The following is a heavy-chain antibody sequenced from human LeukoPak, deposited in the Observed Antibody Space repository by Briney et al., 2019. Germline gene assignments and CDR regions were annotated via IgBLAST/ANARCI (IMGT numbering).Heavy chain of an antibody. V-gene: IGHV3-23*01. CDR1: GFTLSSYA. J-gene: IGHJ4*02. D-gene: IGHD6-6*01. Sequence: PGGSLRLSCAASGFTLSSYAMSWVRQAPGKGLEWVSATSSSDAGTYYAESVRGRFTISRDNAKNSLYLQMNSLRAEDTALYYCARGNVAARPYYFDYWGQGTLVTVSS. CDR3: ARGNVAARPYYFDY. CDR2: TSSSDAGT.